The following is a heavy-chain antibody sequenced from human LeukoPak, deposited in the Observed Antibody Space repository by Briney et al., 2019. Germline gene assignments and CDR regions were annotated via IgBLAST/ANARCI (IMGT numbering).Heavy chain of an antibody. J-gene: IGHJ6*03. Sequence: PSETLSLTCTLSGYSISSGYYWGWIRQPPGKGLEWIGSIYHSGSTYYNPSLKSRVTISVDTSKNQFSLKLSSVTAADTAVYYCARGIGGYYYYMDVWGKGTTVTVSS. D-gene: IGHD2/OR15-2a*01. CDR1: GYSISSGYY. V-gene: IGHV4-38-2*02. CDR2: IYHSGST. CDR3: ARGIGGYYYYMDV.